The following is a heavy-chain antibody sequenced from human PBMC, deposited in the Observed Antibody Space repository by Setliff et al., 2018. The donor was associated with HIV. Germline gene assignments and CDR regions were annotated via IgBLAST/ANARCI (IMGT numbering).Heavy chain of an antibody. Sequence: GGSLRLSCAASGFTVSSHYMSWVRQAPGKGLEWVSTIYSGGSTYHADSVKGRFTLSRDTSKNTLFLQMNSLRPEDTAVYYCARVRLYNTALDYWGQGTLVTVSS. J-gene: IGHJ4*02. V-gene: IGHV3-66*02. CDR1: GFTVSSHY. D-gene: IGHD3-3*01. CDR2: IYSGGST. CDR3: ARVRLYNTALDY.